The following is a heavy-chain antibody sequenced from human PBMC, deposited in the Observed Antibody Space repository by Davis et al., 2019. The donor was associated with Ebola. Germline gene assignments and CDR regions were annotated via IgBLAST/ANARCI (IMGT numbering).Heavy chain of an antibody. CDR3: ARSITIFGFDP. Sequence: SVKVSCKASGGTFSSYAISWVRQAPGQGLEWMGRIIPILGIANYAQKFQGRVTITADKSTSTAYMELSSLRSEDTAVYYCARSITIFGFDPWGQGTLVTVSS. D-gene: IGHD3-3*01. V-gene: IGHV1-69*04. CDR1: GGTFSSYA. CDR2: IIPILGIA. J-gene: IGHJ5*02.